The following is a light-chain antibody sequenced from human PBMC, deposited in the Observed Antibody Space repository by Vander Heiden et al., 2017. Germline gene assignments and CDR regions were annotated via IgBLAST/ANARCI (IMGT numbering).Light chain of an antibody. CDR3: QQSYSTPLV. V-gene: IGKV1-39*01. CDR1: QNIDGF. CDR2: AGA. J-gene: IGKJ4*01. Sequence: IQMTQSPSSLSASVGDTVTISCRASQNIDGFVNWYQQKPGKAPKLLIFAGASLQTGVPSRFSGRASGTHFTLTISGLQPDDFASYYCQQSYSTPLVFGGGTKVEVK.